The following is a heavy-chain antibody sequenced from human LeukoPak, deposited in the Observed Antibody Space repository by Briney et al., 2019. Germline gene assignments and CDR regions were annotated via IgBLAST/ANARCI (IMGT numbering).Heavy chain of an antibody. D-gene: IGHD2-15*01. J-gene: IGHJ4*02. CDR2: IGPSGATI. Sequence: PGGSLRLSCAASGFTFSDYYMSWIRQAPGKGLEWVSYIGPSGATISYADSVKGRFTTSRDNAKSSLYLQMNSLRAEDTAVYYCARCRGHSCCFDNWGQGTQVTVSS. CDR3: ARCRGHSCCFDN. CDR1: GFTFSDYY. V-gene: IGHV3-11*01.